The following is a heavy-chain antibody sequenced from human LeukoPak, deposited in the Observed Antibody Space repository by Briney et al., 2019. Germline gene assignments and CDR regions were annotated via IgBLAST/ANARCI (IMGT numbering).Heavy chain of an antibody. Sequence: PGRSLRLSCAASGLTFSSYSMSWVRQAPGKGLEWVSSISSSSSYIYYADSVKGRLTISRHNAKNSLYLPMHSLRAEDTAVYYCASLLQQFDYWGQGTLVTVSS. CDR2: ISSSSSYI. J-gene: IGHJ4*02. CDR3: ASLLQQFDY. CDR1: GLTFSSYS. D-gene: IGHD4-11*01. V-gene: IGHV3-21*01.